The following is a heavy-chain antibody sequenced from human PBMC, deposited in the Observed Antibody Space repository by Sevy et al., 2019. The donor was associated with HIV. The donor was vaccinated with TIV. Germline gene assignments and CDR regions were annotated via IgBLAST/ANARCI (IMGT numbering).Heavy chain of an antibody. J-gene: IGHJ5*02. CDR2: INPNSGGT. D-gene: IGHD6-13*01. V-gene: IGHV1-2*02. Sequence: ASVKVSCTASGYTFTGYYMHWVRQAPGQGLEWMGWINPNSGGTNYAQKFQGRVTMTRDTSISTAYMELSRLRSDDTAVYYWARSAAAGSPNWFDPWGQGTLVTVSS. CDR1: GYTFTGYY. CDR3: ARSAAAGSPNWFDP.